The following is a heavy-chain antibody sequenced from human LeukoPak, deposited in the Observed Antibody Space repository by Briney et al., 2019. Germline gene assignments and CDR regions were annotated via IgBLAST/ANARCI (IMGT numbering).Heavy chain of an antibody. CDR3: ATSYGDYKEDYYGMDV. D-gene: IGHD4-17*01. CDR1: GGSISSHY. CDR2: IYYSGST. J-gene: IGHJ6*02. Sequence: PSETLSLTCTVSGGSISSHYWSWIRQPPGKGLEWIGYIYYSGSTNYNPSLKSRVTISVDTSKNQFSLKLSSVTAADTAVYYCATSYGDYKEDYYGMDVWGQGTTVTVSS. V-gene: IGHV4-59*08.